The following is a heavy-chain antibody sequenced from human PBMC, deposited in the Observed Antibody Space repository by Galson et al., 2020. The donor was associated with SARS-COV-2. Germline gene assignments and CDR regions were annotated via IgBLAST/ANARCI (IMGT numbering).Heavy chain of an antibody. CDR1: GYSYTNYS. CDR2: IYPGDSDT. D-gene: IGHD2-2*01. Sequence: GESLKLSCQCSGYSYTNYSIGWVRQMPGKGLEWMGVIYPGDSDTSYSPSFQRQVTISADKSIHTAYLQWSSLKASDTPMYYCARPSSTSPISPLGAFDIWGQGTMVTVSS. V-gene: IGHV5-51*01. J-gene: IGHJ3*02. CDR3: ARPSSTSPISPLGAFDI.